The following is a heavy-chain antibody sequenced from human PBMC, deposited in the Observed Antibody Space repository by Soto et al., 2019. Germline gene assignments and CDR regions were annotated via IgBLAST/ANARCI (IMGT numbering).Heavy chain of an antibody. V-gene: IGHV3-21*01. Sequence: EVQLVESGGGLVKPGGSLRLSCAASGFTFSSYSMNWVRQAPGKGLEWVSSISSSSSYIYYADSVKGRFTISRDNARNSRFLQMNSLSTAGTAVYYSARDLIAVDDTVYGDFAYWGHGTLLTVSS. CDR3: ARDLIAVDDTVYGDFAY. J-gene: IGHJ4*01. CDR2: ISSSSSYI. CDR1: GFTFSSYS. D-gene: IGHD6-19*01.